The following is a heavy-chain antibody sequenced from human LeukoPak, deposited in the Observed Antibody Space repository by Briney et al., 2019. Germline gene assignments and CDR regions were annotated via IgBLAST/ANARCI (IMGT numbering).Heavy chain of an antibody. CDR3: ARMDGYSSGWYSNYYYYYGMDV. V-gene: IGHV3-30-3*01. D-gene: IGHD6-19*01. Sequence: GGSLRLSCAASGFTFSSYAMHWVRQAPGKGLEWVAVISYDGSNKYYADSVKGRFTISRDNSKNTPYLQMNSLRAEDTAVYYCARMDGYSSGWYSNYYYYYGMDVWGQGTTVTVSS. CDR1: GFTFSSYA. J-gene: IGHJ6*02. CDR2: ISYDGSNK.